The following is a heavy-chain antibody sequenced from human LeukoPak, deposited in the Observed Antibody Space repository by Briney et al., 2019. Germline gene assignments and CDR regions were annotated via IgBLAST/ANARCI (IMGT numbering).Heavy chain of an antibody. CDR3: AKDFLFPGDYFDY. J-gene: IGHJ4*02. Sequence: GGSLRLSCAASGFTFGIYAMSWVRQAPGKGLEWVSAISGSGGSTYYADSVKGRFTISRDNSKNTLYLQMNSLRAEDTAVYYCAKDFLFPGDYFDYWGQGTLVTVSS. CDR1: GFTFGIYA. CDR2: ISGSGGST. D-gene: IGHD2/OR15-2a*01. V-gene: IGHV3-23*01.